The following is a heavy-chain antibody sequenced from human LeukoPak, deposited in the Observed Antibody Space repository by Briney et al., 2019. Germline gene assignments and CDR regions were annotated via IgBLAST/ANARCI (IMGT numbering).Heavy chain of an antibody. D-gene: IGHD3-10*01. CDR2: IIPIFGTA. CDR3: ARSYMVRGVNLFDY. Sequence: TVKVSCKASGGTFSSYAISWVRQAPGQGLEWMGGIIPIFGTANYAQKFQGRVTITADESTSTAYMQLSSLRSEDTAVYYCARSYMVRGVNLFDYWGQGTLVTVSS. V-gene: IGHV1-69*01. CDR1: GGTFSSYA. J-gene: IGHJ4*02.